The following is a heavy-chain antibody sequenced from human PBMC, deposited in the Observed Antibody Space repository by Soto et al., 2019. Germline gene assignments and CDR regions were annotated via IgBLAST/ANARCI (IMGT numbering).Heavy chain of an antibody. J-gene: IGHJ6*02. CDR2: IYYSGST. Sequence: SETLSLTCTVSGGSISSGGYYWSWIRQHPGKGLEWIGYIYYSGSTYYNPSLKSRVTISVDTSKNQFSLKLGSVTAADTAVYYCARNGAAERKNPSSNYYYGMDVWGQGTTVTVSS. CDR1: GGSISSGGYY. D-gene: IGHD6-13*01. V-gene: IGHV4-31*03. CDR3: ARNGAAERKNPSSNYYYGMDV.